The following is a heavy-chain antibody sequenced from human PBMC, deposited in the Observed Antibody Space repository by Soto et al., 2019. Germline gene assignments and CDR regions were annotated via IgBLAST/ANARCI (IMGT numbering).Heavy chain of an antibody. J-gene: IGHJ4*02. CDR2: IDTSGTKI. CDR1: GYTFSDYY. Sequence: QVQLVESGGDLVKPGGSLRLSCAASGYTFSDYYMSWIRQAPGKGLEWISYIDTSGTKIYYADSVKGRFTITRENAKNSLYLEMSSLRDEDTAVYYCASHYDMWSGYLSPVDYWGQGTLVTVSS. V-gene: IGHV3-11*01. CDR3: ASHYDMWSGYLSPVDY. D-gene: IGHD3-3*01.